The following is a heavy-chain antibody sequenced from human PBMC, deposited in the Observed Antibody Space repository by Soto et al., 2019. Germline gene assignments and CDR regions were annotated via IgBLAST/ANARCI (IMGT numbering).Heavy chain of an antibody. J-gene: IGHJ4*02. V-gene: IGHV3-7*01. CDR2: IKQAGSEK. CDR1: GFTFSSYW. Sequence: EAQLVESGGGLVQPGGSLRLSCAASGFTFSSYWIGCVRQAPGRGLAWVANIKQAGSEKYYVDSVKGRFAISRDNGQNSLYLQMNSLRPEDTAVYYCTTETTVLVYCGQGTLVTVSS. CDR3: TTETTVLVY. D-gene: IGHD1-1*01.